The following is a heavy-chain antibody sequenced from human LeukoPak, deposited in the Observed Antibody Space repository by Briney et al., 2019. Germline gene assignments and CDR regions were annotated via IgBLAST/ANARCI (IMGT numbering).Heavy chain of an antibody. J-gene: IGHJ4*02. CDR2: ISSSGSTM. CDR1: GFTFSSYE. Sequence: QSGGSLRLSCAASGFTFSSYEMNWVRQAPGKGLEWVSYISSSGSTMYYADSVKGRFTISRDNAKNSLYLQMNSLRVEYTAVYYCARRFDNWGQGTLVTVSS. CDR3: ARRFDN. V-gene: IGHV3-48*03.